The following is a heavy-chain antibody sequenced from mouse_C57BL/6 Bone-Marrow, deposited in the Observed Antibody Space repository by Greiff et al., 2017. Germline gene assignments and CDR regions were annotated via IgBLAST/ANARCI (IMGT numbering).Heavy chain of an antibody. CDR2: IPPNSGST. CDR1: GYTFTSYW. CDR3: ARLRDYYDYDY. V-gene: IGHV1-64*01. Sequence: QVQLQQPGAELVKPGASVKLSCKASGYTFTSYWMHWVKQRPGQGLEWIGMIPPNSGSTNYNEKFKSKATLTVDKSSSTASMQLSSLTSEDSAVYYGARLRDYYDYDYWGQGTTLTVSS. J-gene: IGHJ2*01. D-gene: IGHD2-4*01.